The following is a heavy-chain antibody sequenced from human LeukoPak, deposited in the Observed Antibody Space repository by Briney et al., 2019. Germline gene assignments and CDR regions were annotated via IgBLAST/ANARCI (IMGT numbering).Heavy chain of an antibody. D-gene: IGHD3-9*01. V-gene: IGHV3-23*01. J-gene: IGHJ4*02. CDR2: IVGSGGST. Sequence: EGSLRLSCAASGFTFSNYAMSWVRQAPGKGLKWVSAIVGSGGSTYYADSVKGRFSISRGNYKNTLFLQMNSLRVEDTALYYCSKWGDYDVLTGYYDSDFWGQGTLVTVSS. CDR1: GFTFSNYA. CDR3: SKWGDYDVLTGYYDSDF.